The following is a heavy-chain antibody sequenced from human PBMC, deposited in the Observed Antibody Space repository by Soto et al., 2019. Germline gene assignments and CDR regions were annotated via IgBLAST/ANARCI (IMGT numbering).Heavy chain of an antibody. CDR3: VRYSSRGNEWARYVDL. D-gene: IGHD1-1*01. J-gene: IGHJ2*01. CDR1: GVTVSSNH. Sequence: GGSLRLSCALSGVTVSSNHINWVRQAPGKGLEWVSIFYRGGNTDYTDSVKGRFIVSRDNFKNMVYLQMNSLRAEDTAVYYCVRYSSRGNEWARYVDLWGRGTLVTVSS. V-gene: IGHV3-66*01. CDR2: FYRGGNT.